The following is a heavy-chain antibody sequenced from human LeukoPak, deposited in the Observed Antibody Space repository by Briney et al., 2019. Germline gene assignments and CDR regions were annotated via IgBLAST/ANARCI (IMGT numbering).Heavy chain of an antibody. CDR1: GFTFSSHW. V-gene: IGHV3-7*01. CDR2: INQDGSKK. D-gene: IGHD2-8*01. CDR3: ARDPDQIDGANFDY. J-gene: IGHJ4*02. Sequence: GGSLRLSCAASGFTFSSHWMNWVRQAPGKGPEWVANINQDGSKKNYVDSVKGRFTISRDNAKNSLYLQMNSLRAEDTALYYCARDPDQIDGANFDYWGQGTLVTVSS.